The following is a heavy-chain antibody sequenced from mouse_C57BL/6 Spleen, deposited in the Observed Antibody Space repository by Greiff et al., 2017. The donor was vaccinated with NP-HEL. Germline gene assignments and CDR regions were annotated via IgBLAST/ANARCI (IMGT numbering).Heavy chain of an antibody. Sequence: QVQLQQSGPELVKPGASVKISCKASGYAFSSSWMNWVKQRPGKGLEWIGRIYPGDGDTNYNGKFKGKATLTADKSSSTAYMQLSSLTSEDSAVYFCARNYYFDYWGQGTTLTVSS. V-gene: IGHV1-82*01. CDR3: ARNYYFDY. CDR2: IYPGDGDT. J-gene: IGHJ2*01. CDR1: GYAFSSSW.